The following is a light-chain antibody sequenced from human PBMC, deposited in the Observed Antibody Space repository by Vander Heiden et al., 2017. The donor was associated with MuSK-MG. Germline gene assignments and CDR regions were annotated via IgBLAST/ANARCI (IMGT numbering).Light chain of an antibody. CDR1: QGISNY. Sequence: DIQMTQSPSSLSASVGDSVTITCRASQGISNYLAWYQQKPGKVPKLLIYGASTLQSGVPSRFSGSGSGTDFTLTVSRLQPEDVATYYCTKYNIAPFAFGPGTKVDIK. CDR2: GAS. CDR3: TKYNIAPFA. J-gene: IGKJ3*01. V-gene: IGKV1-27*01.